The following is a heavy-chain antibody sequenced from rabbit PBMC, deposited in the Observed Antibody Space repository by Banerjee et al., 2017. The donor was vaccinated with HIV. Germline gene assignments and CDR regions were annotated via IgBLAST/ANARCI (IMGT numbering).Heavy chain of an antibody. Sequence: QSLEESGGDLVKPGASLTLTCTASGFSFSSGYYMCWVRQAPGKGLEWIACIGAGSSGSTYYASWAKGRFTISKTSSTTVTLQMTSLTAADTATYFCVRGGLWGQGTLVTVS. CDR3: VRGGL. CDR1: GFSFSSGYY. CDR2: IGAGSSGST. V-gene: IGHV1S40*01. J-gene: IGHJ3*01.